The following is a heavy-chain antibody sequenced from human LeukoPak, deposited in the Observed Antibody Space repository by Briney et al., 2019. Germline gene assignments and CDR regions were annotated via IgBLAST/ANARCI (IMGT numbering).Heavy chain of an antibody. V-gene: IGHV4-34*01. CDR2: INHSGST. D-gene: IGHD2-15*01. J-gene: IGHJ3*01. CDR3: AKIGGSAARINAFDY. CDR1: GGSFSGYY. Sequence: SETLSLTCAVYGGSFSGYYWSWIRQPPGKGLEWVGEINHSGSTNYNPSLMRRVTISLDTSKNQFSLKLSSVTTADTAVYYSAKIGGSAARINAFDYWGQGTMVTVSS.